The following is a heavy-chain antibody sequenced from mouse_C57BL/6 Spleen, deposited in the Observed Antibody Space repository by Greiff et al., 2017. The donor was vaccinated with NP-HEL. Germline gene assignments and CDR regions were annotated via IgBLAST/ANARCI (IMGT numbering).Heavy chain of an antibody. V-gene: IGHV1-59*01. CDR2: IDPSDSYT. CDR1: GYTFTSYW. D-gene: IGHD2-5*01. J-gene: IGHJ4*01. Sequence: QVQLQQPGAELVRPGTSVKLSCKASGYTFTSYWMHWVKQRPGQGLEWIGVIDPSDSYTNYNQKFKGKATLTVATSSSTAYMQLSSLTSEDSAVYYCARSAYYSKGGDYYAMDYWGQGTSVTFSS. CDR3: ARSAYYSKGGDYYAMDY.